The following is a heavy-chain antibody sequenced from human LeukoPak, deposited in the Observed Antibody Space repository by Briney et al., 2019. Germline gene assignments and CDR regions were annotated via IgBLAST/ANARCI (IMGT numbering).Heavy chain of an antibody. D-gene: IGHD2-2*01. Sequence: ASVKVSCKASGYTXIVYYMHWVRQAPGRGLEWMGHINPNNGDTKYTQNFQGRVTLTRDTSISTAYMEVSRLTSDDTAIYYCARDKTRNAFDIWGQGTIVTVSS. J-gene: IGHJ3*02. CDR3: ARDKTRNAFDI. CDR1: GYTXIVYY. CDR2: INPNNGDT. V-gene: IGHV1-2*06.